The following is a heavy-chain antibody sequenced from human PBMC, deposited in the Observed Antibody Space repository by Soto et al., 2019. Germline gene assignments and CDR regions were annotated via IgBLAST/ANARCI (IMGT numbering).Heavy chain of an antibody. CDR1: GGSISSPGYY. Sequence: SETLSLTCAVSGGSISSPGYYWTWIRQHPGKDLEWIGYIYYSGGTSYNPSLNSRLAISVDTSKNHFSLKLSSVTAADRAVYYCARGRGYGSGWCLDVWGQGTAVTVSS. CDR3: ARGRGYGSGWCLDV. J-gene: IGHJ6*02. CDR2: IYYSGGT. D-gene: IGHD6-19*01. V-gene: IGHV4-31*11.